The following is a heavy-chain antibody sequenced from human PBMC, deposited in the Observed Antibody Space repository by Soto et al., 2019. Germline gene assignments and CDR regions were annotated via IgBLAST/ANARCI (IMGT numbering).Heavy chain of an antibody. CDR1: GYTFTSYA. V-gene: IGHV1-3*01. CDR3: ARASFLRGYSGYYHPYYFDY. J-gene: IGHJ4*02. D-gene: IGHD5-12*01. CDR2: INAGNGNT. Sequence: QVQLVQSGAEVKKPGASVKVSCKASGYTFTSYAMHWVRQAPGQRLEWMGWINAGNGNTKYSQKFQGRVTITRDTSASTDYMELSSLRSEDTAVYYCARASFLRGYSGYYHPYYFDYWGQGTLVTVSS.